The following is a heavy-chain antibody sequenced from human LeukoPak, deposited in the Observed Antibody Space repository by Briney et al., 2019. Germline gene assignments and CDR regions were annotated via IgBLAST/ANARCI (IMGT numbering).Heavy chain of an antibody. D-gene: IGHD6-13*01. CDR3: ARVKIAAANFFDY. J-gene: IGHJ4*02. CDR2: INPNSGGT. Sequence: ASVKVSCKASGYTFTGYYMHWVRQAPGQGLEWMGWINPNSGGTNYAQKFQGRVTMTRDTSISTAYMELSRLRSDDTAVYYCARVKIAAANFFDYWGQGTLVTVSS. V-gene: IGHV1-2*02. CDR1: GYTFTGYY.